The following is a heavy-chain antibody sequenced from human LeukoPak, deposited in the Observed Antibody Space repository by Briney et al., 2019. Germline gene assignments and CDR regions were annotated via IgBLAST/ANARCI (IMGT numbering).Heavy chain of an antibody. Sequence: GGSLRLSCAASGFTFSSYAMSWVRQAPGKGLEWVSAISGSGSGTYYADSVKGRFTISRDNSKNTLYLQVNSLRAEDTAVYYCAKARHYDFWSGEGNFDYWGQGTLVTVSS. CDR1: GFTFSSYA. CDR3: AKARHYDFWSGEGNFDY. J-gene: IGHJ4*02. CDR2: ISGSGSGT. V-gene: IGHV3-23*01. D-gene: IGHD3-3*01.